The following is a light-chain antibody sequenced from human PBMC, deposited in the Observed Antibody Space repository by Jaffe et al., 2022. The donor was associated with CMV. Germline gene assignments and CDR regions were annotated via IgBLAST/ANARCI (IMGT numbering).Light chain of an antibody. V-gene: IGKV3-20*01. CDR3: QHYDNSPSWT. Sequence: EIVLTQSPGTLSLSPGERATLSCRASQSVTSASLAWYQQKPGQAPRLLIYTTSNRATGIPDRFSGSGSGTDFTLTISRLEPDDSAVYYCQHYDNSPSWTFGQGTKVEIK. J-gene: IGKJ1*01. CDR2: TTS. CDR1: QSVTSAS.